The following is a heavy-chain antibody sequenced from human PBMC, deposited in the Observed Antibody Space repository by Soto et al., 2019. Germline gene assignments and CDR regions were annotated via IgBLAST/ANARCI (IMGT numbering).Heavy chain of an antibody. Sequence: EVQLVESGGGLVQPGGSLKLSCAASGFTFSGSAMHWVRQASGKGLEWVGRIRSKANSYATAYAASVKGRFTISRDDSKNTAYLQMNSLKTEDTAVYYCTRPGDYGDYESPNYYMDVWGKGTTVTVSS. V-gene: IGHV3-73*01. CDR2: IRSKANSYAT. CDR1: GFTFSGSA. CDR3: TRPGDYGDYESPNYYMDV. D-gene: IGHD4-17*01. J-gene: IGHJ6*03.